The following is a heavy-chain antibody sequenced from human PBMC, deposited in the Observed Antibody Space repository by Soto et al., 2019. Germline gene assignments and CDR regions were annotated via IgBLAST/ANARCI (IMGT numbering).Heavy chain of an antibody. J-gene: IGHJ6*03. CDR2: INPNSGGT. D-gene: IGHD2-2*01. Sequence: ASVKVSCKASGYTFTGYYMHWVRQAPGQGLEWMGWINPNSGGTNYAQKFQGWVTMTRDTSISTAYMELSRLRSDDTAVYYCARSVGRSEVPADPDAHYYMDVWGKGTTVTVSS. V-gene: IGHV1-2*04. CDR3: ARSVGRSEVPADPDAHYYMDV. CDR1: GYTFTGYY.